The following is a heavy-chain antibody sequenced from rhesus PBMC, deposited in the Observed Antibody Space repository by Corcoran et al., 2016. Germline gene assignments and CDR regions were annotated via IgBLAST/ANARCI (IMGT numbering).Heavy chain of an antibody. J-gene: IGHJ5-1*01. Sequence: QMQLQESGPGLVKPSETLSLTCAGSGGSFSSYWWSWIRQPPGTGLDWIGENPANSRSTNDNPSLMIPVTMSTDASANQLSLGLSSVNTADTAVYYCARYGPEPNGYSRFDVWGPGVLVTVSS. CDR2: NPANSRST. D-gene: IGHD2-33*01. CDR3: ARYGPEPNGYSRFDV. CDR1: GGSFSSYW. V-gene: IGHV4-80*01.